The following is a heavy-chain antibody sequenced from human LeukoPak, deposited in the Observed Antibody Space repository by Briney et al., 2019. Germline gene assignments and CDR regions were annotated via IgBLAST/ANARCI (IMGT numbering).Heavy chain of an antibody. V-gene: IGHV3-48*01. Sequence: PGGSLRLSCAASGFTFSSYSMNWVRQAPGKGLEWVSYISSSSSTIYYADSVKGRFTISRDNSKNTLYLQMNSLRAEDTAVYYCAKEYSGSFSPFPSYFDYWGQGTLVTVSS. J-gene: IGHJ4*02. CDR2: ISSSSSTI. CDR1: GFTFSSYS. CDR3: AKEYSGSFSPFPSYFDY. D-gene: IGHD1-26*01.